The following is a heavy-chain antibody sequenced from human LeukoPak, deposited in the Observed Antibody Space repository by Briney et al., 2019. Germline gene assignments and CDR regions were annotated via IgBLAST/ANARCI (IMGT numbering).Heavy chain of an antibody. Sequence: GGSLRLSCAASGFTVSSNYMSWGRQAPGKGLEWVSVIYSGGSTYYADSVKGRFTLSRDNSKNTLYLQMNSLRAEDTAVYYCARDRWGYCSGGSCYGPGVLDYWGQGTLVTVSS. J-gene: IGHJ4*02. CDR2: IYSGGST. V-gene: IGHV3-53*01. CDR3: ARDRWGYCSGGSCYGPGVLDY. CDR1: GFTVSSNY. D-gene: IGHD2-15*01.